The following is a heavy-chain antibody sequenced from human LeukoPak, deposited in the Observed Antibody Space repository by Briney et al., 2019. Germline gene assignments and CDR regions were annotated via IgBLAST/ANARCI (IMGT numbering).Heavy chain of an antibody. D-gene: IGHD1-1*01. Sequence: SETLSLTCTVSGGSFSNYYWSWIRQPPGKGLEWIGYIYYSGNTNYNPSLKSRVTISVDTSKNQFSLNLSSVTAADTAVYYCARLERRDYYYMDVWGKGTTVTVSS. J-gene: IGHJ6*03. V-gene: IGHV4-59*12. CDR1: GGSFSNYY. CDR3: ARLERRDYYYMDV. CDR2: IYYSGNT.